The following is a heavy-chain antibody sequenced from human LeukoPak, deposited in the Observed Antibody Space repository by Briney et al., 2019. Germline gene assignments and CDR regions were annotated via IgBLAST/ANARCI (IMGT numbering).Heavy chain of an antibody. CDR1: GFTVSSNY. CDR3: ASIAGAYCGGDCPFDY. V-gene: IGHV3-53*01. J-gene: IGHJ4*02. CDR2: IYSGGST. Sequence: GGSLRLSCAASGFTVSSNYMSWVRQAPGKGLEWVSVIYSGGSTYYADSVKGRFTISRDNPKNTLYLQMNSLRAEDTAVYYCASIAGAYCGGDCPFDYWGQGTLVTVSS. D-gene: IGHD2-21*02.